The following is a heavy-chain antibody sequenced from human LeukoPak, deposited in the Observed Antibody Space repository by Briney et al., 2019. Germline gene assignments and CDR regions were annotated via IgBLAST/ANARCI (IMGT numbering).Heavy chain of an antibody. D-gene: IGHD3-10*01. CDR2: INPSGGST. CDR1: GYTFTSYY. V-gene: IGHV1-46*01. CDR3: ARGFMLHYYGSGSYYFDY. Sequence: ASVKVSCKASGYTFTSYYMHWVRQAPGQGLEWMGIINPSGGSTSYAQKFQGRVTMTRDMSTSTVYMELSSLRSEDTAVYYCARGFMLHYYGSGSYYFDYWGQGTLVTVSS. J-gene: IGHJ4*02.